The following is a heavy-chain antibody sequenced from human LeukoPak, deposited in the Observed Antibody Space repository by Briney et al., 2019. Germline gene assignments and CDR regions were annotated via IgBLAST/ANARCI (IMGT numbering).Heavy chain of an antibody. CDR2: MNPNSGNT. V-gene: IGHV1-8*01. Sequence: GASVKVSCKASGYTFTSYDINWVRQATGQGLEWMGWMNPNSGNTGYAQNFQGRVTMTTDTSTSTAYMELRSLRSDDTAVYYCAGIKGGSCSRVLDYWGQGTLVTVSS. D-gene: IGHD2-15*01. J-gene: IGHJ4*02. CDR1: GYTFTSYD. CDR3: AGIKGGSCSRVLDY.